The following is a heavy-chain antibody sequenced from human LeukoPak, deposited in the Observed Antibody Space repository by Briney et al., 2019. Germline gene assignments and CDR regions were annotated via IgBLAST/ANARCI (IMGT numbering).Heavy chain of an antibody. CDR2: ISSSSSYI. CDR3: ARDGSSWYEDPYYFDY. CDR1: GFTFSSYS. D-gene: IGHD6-13*01. J-gene: IGHJ4*02. Sequence: PGGSLRLSCAASGFTFSSYSMIWVRQAPGKGLEWVSSISSSSSYIYYADSEKGRFTISRDNAKNSLYLQMNSLRAEDTAVYYCARDGSSWYEDPYYFDYWGQGTLVTVSS. V-gene: IGHV3-21*01.